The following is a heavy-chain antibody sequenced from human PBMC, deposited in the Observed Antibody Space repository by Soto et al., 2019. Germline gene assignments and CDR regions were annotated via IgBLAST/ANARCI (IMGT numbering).Heavy chain of an antibody. CDR3: AREGGAGTYMGFDY. V-gene: IGHV4-4*02. CDR2: IYHSGTT. Sequence: QVQLQESGPGVVKPLGTLALTCTVSGGSISTNNWWMWVRQSPEKGLEWIGEIYHSGTTNYNPSFNSRVTMSVDKSNNQFSLILTSVTAEDTAIYYCAREGGAGTYMGFDYWGQGTLVTVSS. D-gene: IGHD6-19*01. J-gene: IGHJ4*02. CDR1: GGSISTNNW.